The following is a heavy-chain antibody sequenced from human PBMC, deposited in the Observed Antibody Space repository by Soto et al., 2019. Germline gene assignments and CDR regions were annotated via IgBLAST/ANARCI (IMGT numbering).Heavy chain of an antibody. Sequence: GESLKMSRNCSGYRFTIYCISLVLQMPGKGLEWMGRIDPSDSYTNYSPSFQGHVTISADKSISTAYLQWSSLKASDTAMYYCASARYSNAFDICGQGTMVSVPS. CDR2: IDPSDSYT. CDR3: ASARYSNAFDI. V-gene: IGHV5-10-1*01. CDR1: GYRFTIYC. D-gene: IGHD1-20*01. J-gene: IGHJ3*02.